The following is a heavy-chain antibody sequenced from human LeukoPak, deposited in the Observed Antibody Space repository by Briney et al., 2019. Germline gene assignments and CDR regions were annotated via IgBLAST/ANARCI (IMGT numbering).Heavy chain of an antibody. J-gene: IGHJ4*02. D-gene: IGHD3-10*01. CDR3: ARAWFGESAYTFDY. Sequence: SETLSLTCAVYGGSFSGYYWSWIRQPPGKGLEWIGEINHSGSTKYSPSLKSRVTISVDTSRNQFSLNLSSVTAADTAVYYCARAWFGESAYTFDYWGQGTLVTVSS. CDR2: INHSGST. V-gene: IGHV4-34*01. CDR1: GGSFSGYY.